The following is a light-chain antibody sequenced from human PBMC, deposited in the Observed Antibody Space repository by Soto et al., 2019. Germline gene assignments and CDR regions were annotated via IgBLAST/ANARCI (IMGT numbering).Light chain of an antibody. J-gene: IGKJ1*01. CDR3: QQSYTTPLT. CDR1: QSISTF. CDR2: AAS. Sequence: DIQMTQSPSSLSASVGDRVSVTCRASQSISTFLNWYQQRPGEAPKLLIYAASSLQSGVPSRFSGSGSGADFTLTIGTLQPEDFATYDCQQSYTTPLTFGQETKVEVK. V-gene: IGKV1-39*01.